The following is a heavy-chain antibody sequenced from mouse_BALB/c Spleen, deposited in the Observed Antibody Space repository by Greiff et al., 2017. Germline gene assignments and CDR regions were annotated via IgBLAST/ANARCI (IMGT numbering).Heavy chain of an antibody. V-gene: IGHV3-2*02. D-gene: IGHD2-4*01. CDR1: GYSITSDYA. J-gene: IGHJ4*01. CDR2: ISYSGST. Sequence: EVKLLESGPGLVKPSQSLSLTCTVTGYSITSDYAWNWIRQFPGNKLEWMGYISYSGSTSYNPSLKSRISITRDTSKNQFFLQLNSVTTEDTATYYCARGASYYDYDKVYYYAMDYWGQGTSVTVSS. CDR3: ARGASYYDYDKVYYYAMDY.